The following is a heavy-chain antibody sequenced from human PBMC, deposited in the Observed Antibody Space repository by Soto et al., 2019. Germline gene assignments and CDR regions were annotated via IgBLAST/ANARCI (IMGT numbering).Heavy chain of an antibody. D-gene: IGHD3-10*01. CDR3: VSLLDVRITMVRGVVDYYYGMDV. Sequence: SETLSLTCAFSGGSISSSNWWSWARHPPWKGLEWIGEIYHSGSTNYNPSLKSRVTISVDRSKNQFSLKLSSVTAADTAVYYCVSLLDVRITMVRGVVDYYYGMDVWGQGTTVTVSS. V-gene: IGHV4-4*02. CDR2: IYHSGST. CDR1: GGSISSSNW. J-gene: IGHJ6*02.